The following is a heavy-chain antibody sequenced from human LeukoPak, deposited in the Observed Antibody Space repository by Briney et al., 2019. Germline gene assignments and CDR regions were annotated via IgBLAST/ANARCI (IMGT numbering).Heavy chain of an antibody. CDR3: ARAPYYDSSGQVDY. CDR2: INHSGST. CDR1: GGSFSGYY. V-gene: IGHV4-34*01. Sequence: ASETLSLTCAVYGGSFSGYYWSWIRQPPGKGLEWIGEINHSGSTNYNPSLKNRVTISLDTSKNQFSLKLSSVTAADTAVYYCARAPYYDSSGQVDYWGQGTLVTVSS. D-gene: IGHD3-22*01. J-gene: IGHJ4*02.